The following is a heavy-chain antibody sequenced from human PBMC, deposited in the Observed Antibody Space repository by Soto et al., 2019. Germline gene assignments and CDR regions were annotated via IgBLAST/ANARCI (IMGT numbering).Heavy chain of an antibody. J-gene: IGHJ6*02. CDR2: ISSSGGST. V-gene: IGHV3-23*01. D-gene: IGHD1-26*01. Sequence: EVQLLESGGGLVQPGGSLRLSCAASGFTFNNYAMSWVRQAPGKGLEWVSTISSSGGSTYYADSLKGRFTISRDNSKNTLYLQMNSLRAEDTGVYYCAKERWEGYGVEVWGQGTTVTVSS. CDR3: AKERWEGYGVEV. CDR1: GFTFNNYA.